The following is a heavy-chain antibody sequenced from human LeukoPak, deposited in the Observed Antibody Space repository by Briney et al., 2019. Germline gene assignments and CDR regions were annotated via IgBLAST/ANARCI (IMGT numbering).Heavy chain of an antibody. Sequence: SETLSLTCTVSGGSISGYYWSWIRQPPGKGLEWIGYIYYSGSTNYNPSLKSRATISVDTSKNQFSLKLSSVTAADTAVYYCARGSKDYYYYYYGMDVWGQGTTVTVSS. D-gene: IGHD4-11*01. CDR3: ARGSKDYYYYYYGMDV. V-gene: IGHV4-59*01. CDR2: IYYSGST. CDR1: GGSISGYY. J-gene: IGHJ6*02.